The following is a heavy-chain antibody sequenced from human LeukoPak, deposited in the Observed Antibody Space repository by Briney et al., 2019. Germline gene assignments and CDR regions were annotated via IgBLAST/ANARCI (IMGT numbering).Heavy chain of an antibody. J-gene: IGHJ4*02. Sequence: ASVKVSCMASGYTFTGYYMHWVRQAPGQGLEWMGWINPNSGGTNYAQKFQGRVTMTRDTSNSTAYMELSRLRSDDTAVYYCARDQDYCSGGSCYAVDYWGQGTLVTVSS. CDR3: ARDQDYCSGGSCYAVDY. V-gene: IGHV1-2*02. CDR2: INPNSGGT. CDR1: GYTFTGYY. D-gene: IGHD2-15*01.